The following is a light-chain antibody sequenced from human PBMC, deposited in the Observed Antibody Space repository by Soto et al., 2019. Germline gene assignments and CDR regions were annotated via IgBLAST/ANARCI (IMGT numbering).Light chain of an antibody. Sequence: QSVLTQPASVSGSPGQSITISCTGTSSDVGSYNLVSWYQQHPGKAPKLMIYEVSKRPSGVSNRFSGSKSGNTASLTISGLQVEDGANYSCCPYEVGSPSFVFGLGPKATV. J-gene: IGLJ1*01. CDR1: SSDVGSYNL. CDR2: EVS. CDR3: CPYEVGSPSFV. V-gene: IGLV2-23*02.